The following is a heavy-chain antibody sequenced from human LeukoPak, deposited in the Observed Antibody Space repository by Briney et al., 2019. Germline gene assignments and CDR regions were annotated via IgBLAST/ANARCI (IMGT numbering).Heavy chain of an antibody. CDR3: ARALGYCSSTSCYDAFDI. D-gene: IGHD2-2*01. Sequence: SETLSLTCTVYGGSFSGYYWSWIRQPPGKGLEWIGEINHSGSTNYNPSLKSRVTISVDTSKNQFSLKLSSVTAADTAVYYCARALGYCSSTSCYDAFDIWGQGTMVTVSS. CDR1: GGSFSGYY. J-gene: IGHJ3*02. V-gene: IGHV4-34*01. CDR2: INHSGST.